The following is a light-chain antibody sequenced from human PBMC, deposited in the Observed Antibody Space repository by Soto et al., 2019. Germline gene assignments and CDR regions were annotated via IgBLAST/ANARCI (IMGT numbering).Light chain of an antibody. CDR2: GVT. Sequence: QSALTQPASVSGSPGQSITISCTGTSSDVGGYDYVSWYQQHPGKAPKLMIYGVTYRPSGVSNRFSASKSGNTASLTNSGLQAEDEADYYCSSYTSASTQVFGTGTKLTVL. J-gene: IGLJ1*01. CDR3: SSYTSASTQV. CDR1: SSDVGGYDY. V-gene: IGLV2-14*03.